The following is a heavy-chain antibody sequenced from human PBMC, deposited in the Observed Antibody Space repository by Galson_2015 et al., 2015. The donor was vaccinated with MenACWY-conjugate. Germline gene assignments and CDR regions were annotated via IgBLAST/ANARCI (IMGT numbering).Heavy chain of an antibody. J-gene: IGHJ5*02. D-gene: IGHD6-25*01. CDR2: IYHSGCT. CDR3: ARDRIHGSHWFDP. V-gene: IGHV4-38-2*02. CDR1: GYSISSGYY. Sequence: SETLFLTCTVSGYSISSGYYWGWIRQPPGKGLEWIGSIYHSGCTYYNPSLKSRVTISVDTYKNNFSLKLSSVTAADTAVYYWARDRIHGSHWFDPWGQGTLVPVSS.